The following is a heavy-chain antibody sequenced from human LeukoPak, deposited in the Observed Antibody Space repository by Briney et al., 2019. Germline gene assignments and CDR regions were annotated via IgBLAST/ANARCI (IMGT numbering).Heavy chain of an antibody. CDR1: GYTFVGYY. J-gene: IGHJ4*02. CDR2: INPNSGAT. D-gene: IGHD4-11*01. Sequence: ASVEVSCKTSGYTFVGYYIQWVRQAPGQGLEWMGWINPNSGATKYAQKFQGRVTLTRDTSINTAYMELSSLNINDTAVYYCARLRDYSASWRGSASRYWGQGTLVTVSS. CDR3: ARLRDYSASWRGSASRY. V-gene: IGHV1-2*02.